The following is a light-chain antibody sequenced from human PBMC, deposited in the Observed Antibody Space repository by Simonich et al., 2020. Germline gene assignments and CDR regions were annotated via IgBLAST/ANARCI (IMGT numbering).Light chain of an antibody. CDR2: GGA. J-gene: IGKJ2*01. V-gene: IGKV3-20*01. CDR3: QQYGSSPYT. CDR1: QSVSSSN. Sequence: EIVLTQSPGTLSLSPGERATLSYRASQSVSSSNLAWYQQKPGQAPRLLIYGGASRATGIPDRLSGSGSGTDFTLTISRLEPEDFAVYYCQQYGSSPYTFGQGTKLEIK.